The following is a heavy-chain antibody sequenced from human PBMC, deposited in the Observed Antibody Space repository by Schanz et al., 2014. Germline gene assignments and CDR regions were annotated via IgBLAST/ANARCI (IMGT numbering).Heavy chain of an antibody. D-gene: IGHD6-13*01. Sequence: VQLVESGGGVVQPGRSLRLSCAVSGFTVSSNHMSWVRQAPGKGLEWVSVIYSGIGAYYADSVKGRFTISRDNAKNSLYLQMNSLRAEDTAVYYCAREQIMAAAGLVDYWGHGTLVTVSS. CDR2: IYSGIGA. CDR1: GFTVSSNH. CDR3: AREQIMAAAGLVDY. J-gene: IGHJ4*01. V-gene: IGHV3-66*01.